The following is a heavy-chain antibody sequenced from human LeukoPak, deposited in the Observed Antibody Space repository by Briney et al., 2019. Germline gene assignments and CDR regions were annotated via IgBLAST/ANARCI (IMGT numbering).Heavy chain of an antibody. J-gene: IGHJ5*02. CDR2: IWYYGSNK. Sequence: VGTLRLSCAASGFTFSSYDFPWGRQPPGPGLEGVTFIWYYGSNKPYTASVRGRFTISRENSKNTLYLQMNSLRAEDTAVYHCARGNDYGGEYWSDTWGQGTLVTVSS. CDR3: ARGNDYGGEYWSDT. V-gene: IGHV3-33*01. D-gene: IGHD4-23*01. CDR1: GFTFSSYD.